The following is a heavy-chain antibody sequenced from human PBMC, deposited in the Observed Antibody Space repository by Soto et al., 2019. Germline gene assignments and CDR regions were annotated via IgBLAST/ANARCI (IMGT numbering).Heavy chain of an antibody. Sequence: QVQLVQSGPEVKKPGAPVKISCQASGYTFTDFDINWVRQATGQGLEWMGWMNPNTGNTRYAQRFQGRLIMTRDTSISTAYMEMVSLSSEDTAVYYCARGKLATLTDFWGQGTLVTVSS. CDR1: GYTFTDFD. J-gene: IGHJ4*02. CDR3: ARGKLATLTDF. D-gene: IGHD3-9*01. CDR2: MNPNTGNT. V-gene: IGHV1-8*02.